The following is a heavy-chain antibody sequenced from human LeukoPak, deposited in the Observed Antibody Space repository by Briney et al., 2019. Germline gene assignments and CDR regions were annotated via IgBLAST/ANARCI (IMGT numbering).Heavy chain of an antibody. V-gene: IGHV3-23*01. CDR3: AKDQRSIAVAGYFDY. CDR1: GFTLSDSA. D-gene: IGHD6-19*01. CDR2: ISESAEST. J-gene: IGHJ4*02. Sequence: GGSLRLSCAASGFTLSDSAMTWVRQAPGKGLEWVSSISESAESTYYADSVKGRFTISRDNAKNSLYLQMNSLRAEDTAVYYCAKDQRSIAVAGYFDYWGQGTLVTVSS.